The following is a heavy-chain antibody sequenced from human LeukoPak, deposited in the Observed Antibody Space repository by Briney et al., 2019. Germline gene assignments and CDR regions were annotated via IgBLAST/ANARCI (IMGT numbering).Heavy chain of an antibody. V-gene: IGHV4-39*07. J-gene: IGHJ5*02. Sequence: SETLSLTCSVSGGSISSSSYYWGWIRQPPGKGLEWIGSIYYSGSTYYNPSLKSRVTISVDTSKNQFSLKLSSVTAADTAVYYCARDHYDFWSGYLNWFDPWGQGTLVTVSS. D-gene: IGHD3-3*01. CDR3: ARDHYDFWSGYLNWFDP. CDR1: GGSISSSSYY. CDR2: IYYSGST.